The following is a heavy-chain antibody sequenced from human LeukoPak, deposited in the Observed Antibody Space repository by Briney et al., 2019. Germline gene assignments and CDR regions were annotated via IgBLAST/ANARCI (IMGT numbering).Heavy chain of an antibody. CDR1: GGSLSGYH. J-gene: IGHJ4*02. CDR2: IYYSGGT. V-gene: IGHV4-59*01. Sequence: SETLSLTCTVSGGSLSGYHWGWIRQPPGKGLEWIGYIYYSGGTNYNPSLKSRVTISVDTSKNQFSLKLSSVTAADAAVYYCARETGYFDYWGQGTLVTVSS. CDR3: ARETGYFDY. D-gene: IGHD3-10*01.